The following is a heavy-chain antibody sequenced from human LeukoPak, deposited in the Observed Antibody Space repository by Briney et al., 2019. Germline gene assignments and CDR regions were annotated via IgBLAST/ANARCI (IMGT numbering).Heavy chain of an antibody. CDR1: GDTFSNYA. J-gene: IGHJ1*01. CDR2: IIPIFDTT. Sequence: SAKVSCKASGDTFSNYAISWVRQAPGQGLEWVGGIIPIFDTTKYAQKFQGRVIITADESTTTAYMELSSLRSEDTAVYYCARASTSTLVTTYFQYWGQGTLVTVCS. V-gene: IGHV1-69*13. CDR3: ARASTSTLVTTYFQY. D-gene: IGHD1-1*01.